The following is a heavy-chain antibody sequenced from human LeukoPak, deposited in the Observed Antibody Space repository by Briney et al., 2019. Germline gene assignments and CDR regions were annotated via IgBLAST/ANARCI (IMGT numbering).Heavy chain of an antibody. V-gene: IGHV3-20*04. Sequence: GGSLRLSCAASGFTFDEYGMSWVRQAPGKGLEWVSGISLNGGSTGYADSVKGRFTISRDNAKNSLCLQMNSLRAEDTALYYCASAGLTYGSGSYFVYWGQGTLVTVSS. J-gene: IGHJ4*02. CDR3: ASAGLTYGSGSYFVY. D-gene: IGHD3-10*01. CDR2: ISLNGGST. CDR1: GFTFDEYG.